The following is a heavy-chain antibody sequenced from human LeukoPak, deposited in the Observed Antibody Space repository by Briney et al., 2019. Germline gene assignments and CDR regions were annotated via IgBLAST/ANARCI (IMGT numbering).Heavy chain of an antibody. D-gene: IGHD2-2*02. J-gene: IGHJ5*02. CDR3: AQPSVVPAAIGGWFDP. CDR1: GFTFSSDW. Sequence: GGSLRLSCAVSGFTFSSDWMTWVRQAPGKGLEWVANIKEDGSESYYVDSVKGRFTISRDNTKNSLYLQMNSLRAEDTAVYYCAQPSVVPAAIGGWFDPWGQGTLVTVSS. CDR2: IKEDGSES. V-gene: IGHV3-7*03.